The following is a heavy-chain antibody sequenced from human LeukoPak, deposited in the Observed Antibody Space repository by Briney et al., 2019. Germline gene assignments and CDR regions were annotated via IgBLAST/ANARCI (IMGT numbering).Heavy chain of an antibody. D-gene: IGHD3-22*01. V-gene: IGHV3-30*04. CDR3: ARESKDYDSSGYYHYFDY. J-gene: IGHJ4*02. CDR2: ISYDGSNK. CDR1: GFTFSSYA. Sequence: GGSLRLSCAASGFTFSSYAMHWVRQAPDKGLEWVAVISYDGSNKYYADSVKGRFTISRDNSKNTLYLQMNSLRAEDTAVYYCARESKDYDSSGYYHYFDYWGQGTLVTVSS.